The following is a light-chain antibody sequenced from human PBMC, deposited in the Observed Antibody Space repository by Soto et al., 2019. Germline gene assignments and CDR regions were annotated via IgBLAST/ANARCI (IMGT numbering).Light chain of an antibody. CDR1: QSVSSH. CDR3: QQHSHWPPWT. V-gene: IGKV3-11*01. J-gene: IGKJ1*01. Sequence: EIVLTQSPATLSLSPGERATLSCGASQSVSSHLAWYQQKPGQAPRLLIYDASNRATGIPARFSGSGSGTDFTLTISSLEPEDFAVYYCQQHSHWPPWTFGQGTKVDIK. CDR2: DAS.